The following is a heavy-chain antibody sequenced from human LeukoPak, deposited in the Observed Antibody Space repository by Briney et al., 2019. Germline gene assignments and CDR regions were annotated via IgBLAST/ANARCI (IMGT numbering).Heavy chain of an antibody. CDR2: ISKDGSNK. Sequence: TGGSLRLSCAASGFTFNIYSMNWVRQAPGKGLEWVAVISKDGSNKYYADSVKGRFTISRDNSKNTVYVEMNSLRGEDTAVYYCARRPPAVAGLDYWGQGTLVTVSS. CDR1: GFTFNIYS. CDR3: ARRPPAVAGLDY. J-gene: IGHJ4*02. V-gene: IGHV3-30*03. D-gene: IGHD6-19*01.